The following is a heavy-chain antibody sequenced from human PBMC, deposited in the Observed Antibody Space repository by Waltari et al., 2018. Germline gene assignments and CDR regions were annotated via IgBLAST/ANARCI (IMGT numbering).Heavy chain of an antibody. CDR1: GGSLSSYY. Sequence: QVQLRESGPGLVKPSETLSLTCTVSGGSLSSYYWSWLRQPAGKGLEWIGRIYTSGSTNYNPSLKSRVTMSVDTSKNQFSLKLSSVTAADTAVYYCARSGAAAGYDAFDIWGQGTMVTVSS. CDR2: IYTSGST. CDR3: ARSGAAAGYDAFDI. V-gene: IGHV4-4*07. J-gene: IGHJ3*02. D-gene: IGHD6-13*01.